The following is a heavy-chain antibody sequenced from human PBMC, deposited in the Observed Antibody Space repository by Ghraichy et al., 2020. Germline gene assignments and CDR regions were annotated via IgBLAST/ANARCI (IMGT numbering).Heavy chain of an antibody. CDR2: ISSSSSNI. CDR1: GFTFSSYS. Sequence: GGSLRLSCAASGFTFSSYSMNWVRQAPGKGLEWVSSISSSSSNIYYADSVKGRFTISRDNAKNSLYLQMNSLRAEDTAVYYCRAPIDYYYYGMDVWGQGTTVTVSS. V-gene: IGHV3-21*01. J-gene: IGHJ6*02. CDR3: RAPIDYYYYGMDV. D-gene: IGHD2-21*01.